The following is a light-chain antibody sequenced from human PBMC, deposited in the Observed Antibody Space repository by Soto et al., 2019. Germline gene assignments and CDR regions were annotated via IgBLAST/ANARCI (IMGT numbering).Light chain of an antibody. CDR2: DAS. CDR1: RDISVY. CDR3: QQYDNLPPYT. Sequence: DLQVTQSPSSLSVSVGDRVTITCQASRDISVYLNWYQQKPGKPPKLLVFDASNLQTGVPSRFSGSGSGTHFTFTINNLQPEDVATYYCQQYDNLPPYTFGQGTKLEIK. V-gene: IGKV1-33*01. J-gene: IGKJ2*01.